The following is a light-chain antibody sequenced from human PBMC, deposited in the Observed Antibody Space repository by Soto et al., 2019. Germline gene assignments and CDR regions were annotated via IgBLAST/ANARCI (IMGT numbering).Light chain of an antibody. CDR3: QQYGSSAPNT. Sequence: EIVLTQSPDTLSLSPGEGATLSCRASQSVSSNYLAWYQQKPGQAPRVLLYVASSRATGIPDRFSGSGSGTDFNLTISRLEPDDFAMYDCQQYGSSAPNTFGQGPLLEIE. J-gene: IGKJ5*01. CDR1: QSVSSNY. V-gene: IGKV3-20*01. CDR2: VAS.